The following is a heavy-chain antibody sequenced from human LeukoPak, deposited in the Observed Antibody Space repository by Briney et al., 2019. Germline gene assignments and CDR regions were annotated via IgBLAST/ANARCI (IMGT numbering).Heavy chain of an antibody. CDR3: ARGASNLGWVVPPDFDY. D-gene: IGHD2-2*01. Sequence: GASVKVSCKASGYTFINYDINWVRQATGQGLEWMGWMNPNSGNTGYAQKFQGRVTITRNTSISTAYMELSSLRSEDTAVYYCARGASNLGWVVPPDFDYWGQGTLVTVSS. CDR1: GYTFINYD. J-gene: IGHJ4*02. V-gene: IGHV1-8*03. CDR2: MNPNSGNT.